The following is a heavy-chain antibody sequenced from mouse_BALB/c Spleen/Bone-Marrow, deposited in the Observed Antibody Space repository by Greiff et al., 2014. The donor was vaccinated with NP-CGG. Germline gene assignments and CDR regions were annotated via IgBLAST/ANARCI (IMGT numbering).Heavy chain of an antibody. Sequence: QVQLQQPGAELVKPGAPVKLSCKASGYTFTSYWMHWVKQRPGQGLEWIGEINPSNGRTNYNEKFKSKATLTVAKSSSTAYMQLSSLTSEDSAVYYCARYATATYWFAYWGQGTLVTVSA. CDR3: ARYATATYWFAY. D-gene: IGHD1-2*01. CDR1: GYTFTSYW. V-gene: IGHV1S81*02. CDR2: INPSNGRT. J-gene: IGHJ3*01.